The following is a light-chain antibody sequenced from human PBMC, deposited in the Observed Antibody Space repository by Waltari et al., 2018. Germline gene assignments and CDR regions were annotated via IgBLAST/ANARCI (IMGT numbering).Light chain of an antibody. CDR1: QSVLYSSNNKNY. Sequence: DIVMTQSPDSLAVSLGERATINCKSSQSVLYSSNNKNYLAWYQQKPGQPPKLLIYWASTRVSWVPDRFSGSGSGTDFTLTISSLQAEDVAVYYCQQYYSTPLTFGGGTKVEIK. CDR2: WAS. CDR3: QQYYSTPLT. V-gene: IGKV4-1*01. J-gene: IGKJ4*01.